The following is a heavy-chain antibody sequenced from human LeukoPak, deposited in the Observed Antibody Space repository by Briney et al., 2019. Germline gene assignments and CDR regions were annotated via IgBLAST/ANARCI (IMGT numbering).Heavy chain of an antibody. V-gene: IGHV1-46*01. D-gene: IGHD2-2*01. J-gene: IGHJ5*02. Sequence: ASETVSCTASGYTFTSYYMHWVRQAPGLGLEWMGIINPSGGSTNYAQKFQGRVTMTRDTSTSTVYMELSSLRSEDTAVYYCARDACSSRICSAGGNWFDPWGQGTLVTVSS. CDR3: ARDACSSRICSAGGNWFDP. CDR1: GYTFTSYY. CDR2: INPSGGST.